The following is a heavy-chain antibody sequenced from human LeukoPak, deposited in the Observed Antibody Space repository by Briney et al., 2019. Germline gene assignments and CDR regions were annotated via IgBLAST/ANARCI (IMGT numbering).Heavy chain of an antibody. J-gene: IGHJ4*02. CDR1: GFTFSSYS. Sequence: GGSLRLSCAASGFTFSSYSMNRVRQAPGKGLEWVAVISYDGSNKYYADSVKGRFTISRDNSKNTLYLQMNSLRAEDTAVYYCASEEGAAAGTFHWGQGTLVTVSS. CDR3: ASEEGAAAGTFH. CDR2: ISYDGSNK. D-gene: IGHD6-13*01. V-gene: IGHV3-30*03.